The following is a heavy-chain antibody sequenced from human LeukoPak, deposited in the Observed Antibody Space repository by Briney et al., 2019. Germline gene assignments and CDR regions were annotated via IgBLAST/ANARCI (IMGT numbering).Heavy chain of an antibody. J-gene: IGHJ4*02. V-gene: IGHV1-2*02. Sequence: ASVKVSCKASGYTFTGYYMHWVRQAPGQGLEWMGWINPNSGGTNYAQKLPGRVTMTRDTSISTAYMELSRLRFGDTAVYYCARVAIFGVEVKGGGDYWGQGTLVTVSS. CDR2: INPNSGGT. D-gene: IGHD3-3*01. CDR3: ARVAIFGVEVKGGGDY. CDR1: GYTFTGYY.